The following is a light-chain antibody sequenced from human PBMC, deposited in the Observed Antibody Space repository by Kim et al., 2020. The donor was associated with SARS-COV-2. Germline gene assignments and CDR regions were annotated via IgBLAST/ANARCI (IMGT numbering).Light chain of an antibody. CDR1: SLRGYY. J-gene: IGLJ3*02. V-gene: IGLV3-19*01. CDR2: GDK. Sequence: AWGQTVTITCQGDSLRGYYASWFRQKSGQAPIRVIYGDKNRPSGIPDRFSGSGSGNTASLTITGAQAEDEADYYCNSRDSSGNHVLFGGGTQLTVL. CDR3: NSRDSSGNHVL.